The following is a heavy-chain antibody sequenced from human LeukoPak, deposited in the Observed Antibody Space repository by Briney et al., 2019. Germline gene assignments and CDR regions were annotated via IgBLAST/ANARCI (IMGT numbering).Heavy chain of an antibody. CDR1: DGSISSSNW. D-gene: IGHD3-9*01. J-gene: IGHJ4*02. CDR3: AVLLGYDIPLSY. CDR2: IYHSGST. Sequence: SETLSLTCAVSDGSISSSNWWSWVRQTPGKGLEWIGEIYHSGSTNYNPSLKSRVTISLDKSKNQFSLKLSSVTAADTAVYYCAVLLGYDIPLSYWGQGTLVTVSS. V-gene: IGHV4-4*02.